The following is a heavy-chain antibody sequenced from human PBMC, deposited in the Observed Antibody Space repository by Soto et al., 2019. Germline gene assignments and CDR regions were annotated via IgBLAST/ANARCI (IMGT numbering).Heavy chain of an antibody. CDR3: PRQRGDMTVTPTHYFDY. J-gene: IGHJ4*02. D-gene: IGHD2-21*02. Sequence: XESLKVSWKTSGNMFTNYWIGLVLQMPGKGLEWMGMIYPDDSDTRYSPSFQGQVTISADKSFNTAYLRWSSLKASDTAIYYCPRQRGDMTVTPTHYFDYWGQGTLVTVSS. CDR1: GNMFTNYW. CDR2: IYPDDSDT. V-gene: IGHV5-51*01.